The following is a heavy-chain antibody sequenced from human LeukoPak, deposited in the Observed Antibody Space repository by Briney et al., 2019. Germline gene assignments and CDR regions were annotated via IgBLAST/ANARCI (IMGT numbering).Heavy chain of an antibody. CDR2: IYHSGST. CDR3: ASLGGYCSSTSCYTQFDY. V-gene: IGHV4-38-2*01. Sequence: SETLSLTCAVSGYSISSGYYWGWIRQPPGKGLEWIGSIYHSGSTYYNPSLKSRVTISVDTSKTQFSLKLSSVTAADTAVYYCASLGGYCSSTSCYTQFDYWGQGTLVTVSS. CDR1: GYSISSGYY. D-gene: IGHD2-2*02. J-gene: IGHJ4*02.